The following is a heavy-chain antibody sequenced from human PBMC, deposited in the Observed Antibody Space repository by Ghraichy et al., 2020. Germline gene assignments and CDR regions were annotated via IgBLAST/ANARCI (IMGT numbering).Heavy chain of an antibody. CDR2: IFYSGNT. D-gene: IGHD6-25*01. J-gene: IGHJ4*02. CDR1: GGSISTTSYH. Sequence: SETLSLTCTVSGGSISTTSYHWGWVRQPPGKGLEWIGSIFYSGNTYYSPSLQSQVTIPVDTSKNRFSLTLSSMTAADTAVYFCTREAAGAADYWGQGTLVTVSS. CDR3: TREAAGAADY. V-gene: IGHV4-39*02.